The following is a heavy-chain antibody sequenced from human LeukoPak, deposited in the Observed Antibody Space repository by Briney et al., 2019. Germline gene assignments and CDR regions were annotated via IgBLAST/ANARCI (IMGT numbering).Heavy chain of an antibody. D-gene: IGHD2-21*01. CDR2: IKPDGSQI. V-gene: IGHV3-7*01. CDR1: GFIFSDFW. J-gene: IGHJ4*02. CDR3: ARDPIVTDY. Sequence: SGGSLRLSCAASGFIFSDFWMSWVRQAPGKGLEWVANIKPDGSQIYYVGSVKGRFTISRDNAKGSLFLQMNSLRAEDTAVYYCARDPIVTDYWGQGTLVTVSS.